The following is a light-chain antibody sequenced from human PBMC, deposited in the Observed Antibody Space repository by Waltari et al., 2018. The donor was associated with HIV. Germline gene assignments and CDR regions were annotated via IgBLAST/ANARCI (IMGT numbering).Light chain of an antibody. J-gene: IGLJ3*02. CDR2: GNS. Sequence: QSVLTQPPPVSGAPGQRVPISCTGSSSTIGAGYDVHWYQQIPGTAPKLLIYGNSHRPSGVPDRFSGSKSGTSASLAITGLQAEDEADYYCQSYDSSLSVWVFGGGTKLTVL. CDR1: SSTIGAGYD. V-gene: IGLV1-40*01. CDR3: QSYDSSLSVWV.